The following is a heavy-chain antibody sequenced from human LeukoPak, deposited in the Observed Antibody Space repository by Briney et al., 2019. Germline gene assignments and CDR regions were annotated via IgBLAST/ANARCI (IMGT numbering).Heavy chain of an antibody. D-gene: IGHD4-17*01. V-gene: IGHV4-59*01. CDR1: DDSISSYY. CDR3: ARDPHYGDILDDPFDI. CDR2: IYYSGST. Sequence: PSETLSLTCTVSDDSISSYYWSWIRQPPGRGLEWIGYIYYSGSTNYNPSLKSRVTISVDPSKNQFSLKLSSVTAADTAVYYCARDPHYGDILDDPFDIWGQGTMVTVSS. J-gene: IGHJ3*02.